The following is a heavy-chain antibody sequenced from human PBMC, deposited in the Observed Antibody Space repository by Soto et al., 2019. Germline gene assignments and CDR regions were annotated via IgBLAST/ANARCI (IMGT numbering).Heavy chain of an antibody. CDR2: IYSGGST. J-gene: IGHJ4*02. CDR1: GFTVSSNY. V-gene: IGHV3-53*01. D-gene: IGHD4-17*01. CDR3: ARLRWSKYYFDY. Sequence: GGSLRLSCAASGFTVSSNYMSWVRQAPGKGLEWVSVIYSGGSTYYADSVKGRFTISRDNSKNTLYLQMNSLRAEDTAVYYCARLRWSKYYFDYWGQGTLVTVSS.